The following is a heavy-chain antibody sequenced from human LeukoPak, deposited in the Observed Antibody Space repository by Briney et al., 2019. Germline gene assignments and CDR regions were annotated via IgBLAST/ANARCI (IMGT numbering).Heavy chain of an antibody. CDR2: INHSGST. CDR1: GGSFSGYY. J-gene: IGHJ6*03. V-gene: IGHV4-34*01. D-gene: IGHD6-19*01. Sequence: SETLSLTCAVYGGSFSGYYWSWIRQPPGKGLEWIGEINHSGSTNYNPSLKSRVTISVDTSKNQFSLKLSSVTAADTAVYDCGRHARYGSGWHTYYYYMDVWGDGTTVTVS. CDR3: GRHARYGSGWHTYYYYMDV.